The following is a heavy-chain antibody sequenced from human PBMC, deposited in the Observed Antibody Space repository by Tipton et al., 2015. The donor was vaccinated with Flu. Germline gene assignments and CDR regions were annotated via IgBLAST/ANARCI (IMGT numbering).Heavy chain of an antibody. CDR3: AKGPRDYYDSSGSF. CDR1: GFTFSNYG. V-gene: IGHV3-30*02. Sequence: SGFTFSNYGLHWVRQAPGKRLEWVALIRHYVTNTYYVDSVRGRFTISRDNSKNTLYLQMNSLRAEDTAVYYCAKGPRDYYDSSGSFWGQGTLVTVSS. D-gene: IGHD3-22*01. CDR2: IRHYVTNT. J-gene: IGHJ4*02.